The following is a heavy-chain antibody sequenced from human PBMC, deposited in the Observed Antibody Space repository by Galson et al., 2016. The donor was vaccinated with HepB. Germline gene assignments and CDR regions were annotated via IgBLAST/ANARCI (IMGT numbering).Heavy chain of an antibody. CDR1: GFSLSNYG. J-gene: IGHJ6*02. D-gene: IGHD3-16*01. Sequence: SLRLSCAASGFSLSNYGMHWVRQAPGKGLKWVAVVSDDGTNKYYADSVKGRFTISKDNSKNTLYLRINSLRGEDTAVYYCARPRGTSYYYYGMDVWGQGTTVSVS. CDR3: ARPRGTSYYYYGMDV. CDR2: VSDDGTNK. V-gene: IGHV3-30*03.